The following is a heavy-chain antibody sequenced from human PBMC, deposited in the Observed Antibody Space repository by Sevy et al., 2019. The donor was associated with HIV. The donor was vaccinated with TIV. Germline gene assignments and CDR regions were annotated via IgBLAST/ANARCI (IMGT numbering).Heavy chain of an antibody. J-gene: IGHJ4*02. D-gene: IGHD3-22*01. CDR1: GSALTELA. V-gene: IGHV1-24*01. CDR3: ATTKDYYEGSGYPFDG. CDR2: FDPEDGET. Sequence: ASVKVSCKVSGSALTELAMHWVRQAPGKGLEWMATFDPEDGETFYAQMFQGRVTMTEDTSTDTAYLELVSLRSEDTAVYYCATTKDYYEGSGYPFDGWGQGTLVTVSS.